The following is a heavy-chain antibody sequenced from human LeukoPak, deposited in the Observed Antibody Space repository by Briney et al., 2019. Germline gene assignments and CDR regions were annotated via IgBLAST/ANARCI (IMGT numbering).Heavy chain of an antibody. D-gene: IGHD3-22*01. CDR2: ISGSGGST. V-gene: IGHV3-23*01. CDR1: GFTXSSYA. Sequence: RLSCAXSGFTXSSYAMSWVRQAPGKGLEWVSAISGSGGSTYYADSVKGRFTISRDNSKNTLYLQMNSLRAEDTAVYYCAKTGSTMIVVVINAYFDYWGQGTLVTVSS. J-gene: IGHJ4*02. CDR3: AKTGSTMIVVVINAYFDY.